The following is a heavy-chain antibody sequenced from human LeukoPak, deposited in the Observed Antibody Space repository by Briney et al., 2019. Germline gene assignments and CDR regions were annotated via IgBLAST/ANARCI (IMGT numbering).Heavy chain of an antibody. Sequence: GGSLRLSCAVSGFSFSAHYMSWIRQAPGKGLEWISYISTTSDTIYYADSVKGRFTISRDNAKNSLYLQMNSLRVDDTAVYYCARISGSFYDYFDYWGQGALVSVSS. J-gene: IGHJ4*02. CDR2: ISTTSDTI. CDR1: GFSFSAHY. D-gene: IGHD3-22*01. CDR3: ARISGSFYDYFDY. V-gene: IGHV3-11*01.